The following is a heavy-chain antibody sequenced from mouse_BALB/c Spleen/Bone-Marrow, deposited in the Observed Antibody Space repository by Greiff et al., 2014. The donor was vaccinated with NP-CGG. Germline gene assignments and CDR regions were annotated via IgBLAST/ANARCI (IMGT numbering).Heavy chain of an antibody. J-gene: IGHJ4*01. V-gene: IGHV2-9*02. CDR2: IWAGGST. CDR3: AREGASYYAMDY. CDR1: GFSLTSYG. Sequence: QVQLQQSGPGLVAPSQSLSITCTVSGFSLTSYGVHWVRQPPGKGLEWLGVIWAGGSTNYNSALMSRLSISKDNSKSQVSLKMNSLQTDDTAMYYCAREGASYYAMDYWGQGTSVTVSS.